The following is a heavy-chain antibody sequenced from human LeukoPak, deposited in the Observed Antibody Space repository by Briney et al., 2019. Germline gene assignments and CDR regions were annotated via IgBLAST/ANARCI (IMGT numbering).Heavy chain of an antibody. Sequence: GASVKVSCKASGYTFTSYDINWVRQATGQGLEWMGWMNPNSGNTGYAQKFQGRVTMTRNTSISTAYMELSSLRSEDTAVYYCATSYGSGSLTYYYGMDVWGQGTTVTVS. CDR1: GYTFTSYD. V-gene: IGHV1-8*01. D-gene: IGHD3-10*01. CDR3: ATSYGSGSLTYYYGMDV. CDR2: MNPNSGNT. J-gene: IGHJ6*02.